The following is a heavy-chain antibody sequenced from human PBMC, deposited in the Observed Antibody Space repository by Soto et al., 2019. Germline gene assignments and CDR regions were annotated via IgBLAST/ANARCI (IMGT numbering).Heavy chain of an antibody. CDR1: GYTFTSFD. CDR2: MNHNSGNT. J-gene: IGHJ3*02. V-gene: IGHV1-8*01. D-gene: IGHD3-22*01. Sequence: ASVKVSCKASGYTFTSFDINWVRQATGQGLEWMGWMNHNSGNTGYAQKFQGRGTMTRNTSISTAYMELSSLRSEDTAVYYCARGSGYYYKNAFDIWGQGTMVTVSS. CDR3: ARGSGYYYKNAFDI.